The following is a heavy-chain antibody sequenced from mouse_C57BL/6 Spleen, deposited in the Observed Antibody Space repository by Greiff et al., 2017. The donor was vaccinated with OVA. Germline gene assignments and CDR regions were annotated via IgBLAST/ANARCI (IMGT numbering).Heavy chain of an antibody. Sequence: EVQLVESGGGLVKPGGSLTLSCAASGFTFSSSAMSWVRQTPEKRLEWVATISDGGSYTYYPDNVKGRFTISRDNAKNNLYLQMSHLKSEDTAMYYCARDRGGYDGAMDYWGQGTSVTVSS. CDR3: ARDRGGYDGAMDY. D-gene: IGHD2-2*01. V-gene: IGHV5-4*01. CDR2: ISDGGSYT. CDR1: GFTFSSSA. J-gene: IGHJ4*01.